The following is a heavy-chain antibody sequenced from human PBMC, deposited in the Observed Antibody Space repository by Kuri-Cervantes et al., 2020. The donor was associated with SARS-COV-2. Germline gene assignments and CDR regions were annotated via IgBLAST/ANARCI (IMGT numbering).Heavy chain of an antibody. Sequence: SETLSLTCTVSGGSICSYYWSWIRQPPGKGLEWIGYIYYSGSTNYNPSLKSRVTISVDTSKNQFSLKLSSVTAADTAVYYCARDSSGYYYYGMDVWGQGTTVTVSS. D-gene: IGHD3-3*01. V-gene: IGHV4-59*01. CDR2: IYYSGST. J-gene: IGHJ6*02. CDR3: ARDSSGYYYYGMDV. CDR1: GGSICSYY.